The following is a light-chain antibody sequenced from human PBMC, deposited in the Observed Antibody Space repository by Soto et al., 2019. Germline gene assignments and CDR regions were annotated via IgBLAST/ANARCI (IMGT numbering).Light chain of an antibody. CDR3: QQRSEWPRT. CDR2: DES. CDR1: QSISSS. V-gene: IGKV3-11*01. Sequence: EIVLTQSPATLSLSPGERATLSCRASQSISSSLAWYQQKPGQAPRLLIYDESTRATGFPARFSGSGSGTDFTLTIGSLEPEDFGVYYCQQRSEWPRTFGQGTKVEI. J-gene: IGKJ1*01.